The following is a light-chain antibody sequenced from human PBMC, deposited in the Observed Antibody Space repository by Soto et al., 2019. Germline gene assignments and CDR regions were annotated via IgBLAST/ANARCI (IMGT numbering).Light chain of an antibody. CDR3: QVWDSSSDRVL. CDR1: NSGSKS. Sequence: SYVLTQPPSVSVAPGKTARITCGGNNSGSKSVHWYQQKPGQAPLLVIYYDSDRPSGIPERFSGSNSGNTATLTISRVEAGDEADYHCQVWDSSSDRVLFGGGTKLTVL. CDR2: YDS. V-gene: IGLV3-21*04. J-gene: IGLJ2*01.